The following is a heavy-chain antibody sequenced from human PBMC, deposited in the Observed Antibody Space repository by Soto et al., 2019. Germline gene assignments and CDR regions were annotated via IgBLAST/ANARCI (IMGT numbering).Heavy chain of an antibody. J-gene: IGHJ6*03. D-gene: IGHD3-10*01. CDR1: GFTFSSHW. CDR2: INSDGSRI. V-gene: IGHV3-74*01. Sequence: EVQLVESRGVLVQPGGSLRLSCAASGFTFSSHWMHWVRQAPGKGLVWVSRINSDGSRINYADSVKGRLTISRDNAKNTVYLQMNSLRAEDTAVYICARGASGRYYMDVWGKGTTVTVSS. CDR3: ARGASGRYYMDV.